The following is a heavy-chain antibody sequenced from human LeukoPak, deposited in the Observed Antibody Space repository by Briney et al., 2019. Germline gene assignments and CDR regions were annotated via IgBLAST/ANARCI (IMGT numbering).Heavy chain of an antibody. CDR3: ATSQCVWGSYRYLFDY. D-gene: IGHD3-16*02. CDR2: INPNSGGT. J-gene: IGHJ4*02. Sequence: GASVKVSCKASGYTFTGYYMHWVRQAPGQGLEWMGWINPNSGGTNYAQKFQGRVTMTRDTSTSTVYMELSSLRSEDTAVYYCATSQCVWGSYRYLFDYWGQGTLVTVSS. V-gene: IGHV1-2*02. CDR1: GYTFTGYY.